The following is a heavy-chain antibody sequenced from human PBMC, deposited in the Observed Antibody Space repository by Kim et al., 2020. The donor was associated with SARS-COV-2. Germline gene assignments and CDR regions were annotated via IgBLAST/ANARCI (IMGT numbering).Heavy chain of an antibody. J-gene: IGHJ6*02. CDR1: GFTVSSNY. D-gene: IGHD6-19*01. Sequence: GGSLRLSCAASGFTVSSNYMSWVRQAPGKGLEWVSVIYIGGSTYYADSVKGRFTISRDNSKNTLYLQMNSLRAEDTAVYYCAREAVAPSDYYYGMDVWGQGTTVTVSS. V-gene: IGHV3-66*01. CDR3: AREAVAPSDYYYGMDV. CDR2: IYIGGST.